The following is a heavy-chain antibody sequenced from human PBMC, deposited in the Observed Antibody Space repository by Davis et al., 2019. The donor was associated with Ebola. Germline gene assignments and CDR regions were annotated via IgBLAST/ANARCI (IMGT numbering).Heavy chain of an antibody. V-gene: IGHV3-30-3*01. D-gene: IGHD6-13*01. Sequence: PGGSLRLSCAASGFTFSSYAMHWVRQAPGKGLEWVAVISYDGSNKYYADSVKGRFTISRDNSKNTLYLQMNSLRAEDTAVYYCARSDFSIAAAGTDYWGQGTLVTVSS. J-gene: IGHJ4*02. CDR3: ARSDFSIAAAGTDY. CDR1: GFTFSSYA. CDR2: ISYDGSNK.